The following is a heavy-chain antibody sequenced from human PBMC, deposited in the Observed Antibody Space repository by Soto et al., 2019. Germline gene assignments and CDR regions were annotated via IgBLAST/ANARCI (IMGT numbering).Heavy chain of an antibody. CDR2: IYPGDSDT. D-gene: IGHD2-2*01. CDR3: ARRSRYCSSISCYWFDP. CDR1: GYSFTSYW. Sequence: GESLKISCKGSGYSFTSYWIGWVRQMPGKGLEWMGIIYPGDSDTRYSPSFQGQVTISADKSISTAYLQWSSLKASDTAMYYCARRSRYCSSISCYWFDPWGQGTLVTVSS. V-gene: IGHV5-51*01. J-gene: IGHJ5*02.